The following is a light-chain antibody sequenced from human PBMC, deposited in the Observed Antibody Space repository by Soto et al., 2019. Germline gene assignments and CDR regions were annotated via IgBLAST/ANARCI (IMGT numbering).Light chain of an antibody. J-gene: IGKJ5*01. CDR3: QQSYSTPAT. V-gene: IGKV1-39*01. CDR2: AAS. Sequence: TQSPGPLSLSPVERATLSWRASQSLTNSFIAWYQQKPGKAPKLLIYAASSLQSGVPSRFSGSGSGTDFTLTISSLQPEEFATYYCQQSYSTPATFGQGTRLEI. CDR1: QSLTNSF.